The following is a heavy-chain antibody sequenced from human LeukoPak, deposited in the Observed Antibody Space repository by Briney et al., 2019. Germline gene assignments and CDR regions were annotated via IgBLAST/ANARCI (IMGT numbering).Heavy chain of an antibody. CDR1: GFTFSSYW. CDR3: ARGGGSYYPSYFDY. Sequence: PGGSLRLSCAASGFTFSSYWMSWVRQAPGKGLEWVANIKQDGSEKYYVDSVKGRFTISRDNAKNSLYLQMNSLRAEDTAVYYCARGGGSYYPSYFDYWGQGTLVTVSS. J-gene: IGHJ4*02. CDR2: IKQDGSEK. D-gene: IGHD1-26*01. V-gene: IGHV3-7*01.